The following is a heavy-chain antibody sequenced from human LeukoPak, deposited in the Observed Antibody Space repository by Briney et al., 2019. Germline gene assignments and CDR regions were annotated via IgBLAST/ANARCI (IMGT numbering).Heavy chain of an antibody. D-gene: IGHD3-3*01. J-gene: IGHJ6*02. V-gene: IGHV1-8*01. CDR1: GYTFTSYD. Sequence: ASVKVSCKASGYTFTSYDINWVRQATGQGLEWMGWMNPNSGNTGYAQKFQGRVTMTRNTSISTAYMELSSLRSEDTAVYYCARGLIGVVNHYYGMDVWGQGTLVTVSS. CDR2: MNPNSGNT. CDR3: ARGLIGVVNHYYGMDV.